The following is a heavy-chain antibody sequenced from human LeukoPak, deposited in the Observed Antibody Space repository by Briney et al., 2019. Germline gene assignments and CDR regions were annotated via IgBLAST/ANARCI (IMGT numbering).Heavy chain of an antibody. J-gene: IGHJ4*02. CDR3: ARLRADHFDY. D-gene: IGHD5-12*01. CDR2: INPNSGGT. Sequence: ASLKVSCKASGYTFTGYYMHCVRQAPGQRLEWMGWINPNSGGTNYAQKFQGRVTMTRDTSISTAYMELSRLRSDDTAVYYCARLRADHFDYWGEGTLVTVSS. V-gene: IGHV1-2*02. CDR1: GYTFTGYY.